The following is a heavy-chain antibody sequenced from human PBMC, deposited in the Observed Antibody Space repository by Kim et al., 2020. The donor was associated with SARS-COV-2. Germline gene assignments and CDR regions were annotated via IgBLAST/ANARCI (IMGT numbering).Heavy chain of an antibody. CDR1: GFTFSSYW. Sequence: GGSLRLSCAASGFTFSSYWMSWVRQAPGKGLEWVANINQDGSEKYYVDSVKGRFTISRDNAKNSLYLQINSLRAEDTAVYYCATDSPDSSSWYVHNYYYFFGLDLWGQGTTVTISS. D-gene: IGHD6-13*01. CDR2: INQDGSEK. J-gene: IGHJ6*02. V-gene: IGHV3-7*01. CDR3: ATDSPDSSSWYVHNYYYFFGLDL.